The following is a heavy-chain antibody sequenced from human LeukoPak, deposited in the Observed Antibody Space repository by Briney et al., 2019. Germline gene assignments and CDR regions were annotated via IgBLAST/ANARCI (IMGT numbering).Heavy chain of an antibody. D-gene: IGHD3-22*01. CDR2: IRYDGGNK. CDR3: AKEGSSYYDSSGYDY. CDR1: GFIFSTYG. V-gene: IGHV3-30*02. Sequence: PGGSLSLSCAASGFIFSTYGMHWVRQAPGKGLEWVAFIRYDGGNKYYVDSVKGRFTISRDNARNTLYLQMNSLRAEDTAVYYCAKEGSSYYDSSGYDYWGQGTLVTVSS. J-gene: IGHJ4*02.